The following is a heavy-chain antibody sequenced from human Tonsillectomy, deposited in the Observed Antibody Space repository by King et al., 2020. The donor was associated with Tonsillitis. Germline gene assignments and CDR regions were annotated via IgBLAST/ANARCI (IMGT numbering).Heavy chain of an antibody. CDR1: GGSISSGSYY. V-gene: IGHV4-61*02. CDR2: IYTSGST. Sequence: VQLQESGPGLVKPSQTLSLTCTVSGGSISSGSYYWSWIRQPAGKGLEWIGRIYTSGSTNYNPSLKSRVTMSVDTSKNQFSLKLSSVTAADTAVYYCATSYLDLGATTNPPLDYWGQGTLVTVSS. CDR3: ATSYLDLGATTNPPLDY. D-gene: IGHD1-26*01. J-gene: IGHJ4*02.